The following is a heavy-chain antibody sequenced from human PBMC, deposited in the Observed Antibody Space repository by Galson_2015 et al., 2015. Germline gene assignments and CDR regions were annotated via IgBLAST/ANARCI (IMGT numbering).Heavy chain of an antibody. CDR1: GFTLDDYA. Sequence: SLRLSCAASGFTLDDYAMHWVRQAPGKGLEWVSGISWNSGSIAYADSVKGRFTISRDNAKNSLYLQMSSLRAEDTALYYCAKDRSPQVHNWFDPWGRGTLVTVSS. CDR2: ISWNSGSI. CDR3: AKDRSPQVHNWFDP. V-gene: IGHV3-9*01. J-gene: IGHJ5*02.